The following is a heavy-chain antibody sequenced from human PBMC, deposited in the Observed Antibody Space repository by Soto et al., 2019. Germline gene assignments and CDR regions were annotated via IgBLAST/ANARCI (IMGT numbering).Heavy chain of an antibody. D-gene: IGHD3-3*01. CDR2: IYYSGST. CDR3: ARMGLYDFWSGYYDYGMDV. Sequence: SETLSLTCTVSGGSISSYYWSWIRQPPGKGLEWIGYIYYSGSTNYNPSLKSRVTISVDTSKNQFSLKLSSVTAADTAVYYCARMGLYDFWSGYYDYGMDVWGQGTTVTVSS. J-gene: IGHJ6*02. V-gene: IGHV4-59*12. CDR1: GGSISSYY.